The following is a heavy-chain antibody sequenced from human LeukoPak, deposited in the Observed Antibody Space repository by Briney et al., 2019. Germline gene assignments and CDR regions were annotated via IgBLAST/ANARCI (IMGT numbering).Heavy chain of an antibody. CDR3: ARDLGYSGYDLVY. CDR1: GFTFSSYS. J-gene: IGHJ4*02. Sequence: PGGSLRLSCAASGFTFSSYSMNWVRQAPGEGLEWVLYISSSCSTIYYADSVKGRFTISRDNAKNSLYLQMNSLRDEDTAVYYCARDLGYSGYDLVYWGQGTLVTVSS. CDR2: ISSSCSTI. D-gene: IGHD5-12*01. V-gene: IGHV3-48*02.